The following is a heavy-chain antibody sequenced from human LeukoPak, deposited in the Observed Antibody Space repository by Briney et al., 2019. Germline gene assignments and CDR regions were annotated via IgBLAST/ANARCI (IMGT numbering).Heavy chain of an antibody. V-gene: IGHV4-59*01. CDR3: ARELRLYYYDSSGAFDAFDI. J-gene: IGHJ3*02. D-gene: IGHD3-22*01. CDR1: GGSISSYY. CDR2: IYYSGST. Sequence: KTSETLSLTCTVSGGSISSYYWSWIRQPPGKGLEWLGYIYYSGSTNYNPSLKSRVTISVDTSKNQFSLKLSSVTAADTAVYYCARELRLYYYDSSGAFDAFDIWGQGTMVTVSS.